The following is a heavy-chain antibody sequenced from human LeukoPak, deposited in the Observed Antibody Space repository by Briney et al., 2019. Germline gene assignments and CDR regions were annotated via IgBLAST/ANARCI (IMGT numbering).Heavy chain of an antibody. CDR2: ISGSGGSA. D-gene: IGHD3-22*01. CDR1: GFTFSSYA. CDR3: AKDRLVGITMIVVD. J-gene: IGHJ4*02. Sequence: GGSLRLSCAASGFTFSSYAMSWVSQAPGKGLEWVSAISGSGGSAYYADSVKGRFTISRDNSKNTLYLQMNSLRAEDTAVYYCAKDRLVGITMIVVDWGQGTLVTVSS. V-gene: IGHV3-23*01.